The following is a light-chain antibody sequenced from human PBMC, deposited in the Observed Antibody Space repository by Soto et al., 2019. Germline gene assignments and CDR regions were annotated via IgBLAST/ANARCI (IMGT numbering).Light chain of an antibody. Sequence: QSALTQPASVSGSPGQSITISCTGTSSDIGSYNLVSWYQQHPGKAPKLMIYEDNKRPSGVSYRFSGSKSGYTASLTISGLQAEDEADYFCCSYAGSSTHYVFGAGTKVTVL. J-gene: IGLJ1*01. CDR3: CSYAGSSTHYV. V-gene: IGLV2-23*01. CDR1: SSDIGSYNL. CDR2: EDN.